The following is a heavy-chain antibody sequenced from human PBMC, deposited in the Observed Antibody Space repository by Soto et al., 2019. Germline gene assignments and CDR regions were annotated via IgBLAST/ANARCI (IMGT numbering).Heavy chain of an antibody. CDR2: INPNSGGT. Sequence: VKVSCKASGYTFTGYYMHWVRQAPGQGLEWMGWINPNSGGTNYAQKFQGRVTMTRDTSISTAYMELSRLRSDDTAVYYCARDRALGANTYYNWFDPCGQGTLLTVSS. J-gene: IGHJ5*02. CDR1: GYTFTGYY. V-gene: IGHV1-2*02. CDR3: ARDRALGANTYYNWFDP. D-gene: IGHD1-26*01.